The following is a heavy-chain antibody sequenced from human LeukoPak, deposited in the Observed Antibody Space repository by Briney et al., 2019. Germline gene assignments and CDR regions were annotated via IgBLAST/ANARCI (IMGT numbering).Heavy chain of an antibody. D-gene: IGHD1-7*01. CDR3: AKDVATGTTSSYYGMDV. V-gene: IGHV3-23*01. Sequence: AGGSLRLSCAASGFTFSSYAMNWVRQAPGKGLEWVSAISGSAGSTYYADSVKGRFTISRDNSKNTLYLQMNSLGAEDTAVYYCAKDVATGTTSSYYGMDVWGQGTTVTVSS. J-gene: IGHJ6*02. CDR1: GFTFSSYA. CDR2: ISGSAGST.